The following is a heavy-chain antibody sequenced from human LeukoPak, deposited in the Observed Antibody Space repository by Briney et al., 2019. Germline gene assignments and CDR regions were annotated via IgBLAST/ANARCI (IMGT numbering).Heavy chain of an antibody. Sequence: ASVKVSCKASGGTFSSYAISWVRQAPGQGLEWMGRIIPILGIANYAQKFQGRVTITADKSTSTAYMELSSLRSEDTAVYYCARESDLSGRASYYYFAMDVWGQGTTVTVS. V-gene: IGHV1-69*04. CDR1: GGTFSSYA. CDR3: ARESDLSGRASYYYFAMDV. D-gene: IGHD3-10*01. CDR2: IIPILGIA. J-gene: IGHJ6*02.